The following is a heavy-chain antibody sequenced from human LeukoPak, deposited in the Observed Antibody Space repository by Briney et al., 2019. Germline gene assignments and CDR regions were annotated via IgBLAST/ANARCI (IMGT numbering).Heavy chain of an antibody. Sequence: GGSLRLSCAASGFSFSSSWMDWVHQAPGKGLEWVANIKPDGSDKSYVDSVKGRFTISRDNAKDSLYLEMDSLRVEDTALYYCSRSLNPWGQGALVTVSS. CDR1: GFSFSSSW. CDR3: SRSLNP. V-gene: IGHV3-7*01. J-gene: IGHJ5*02. CDR2: IKPDGSDK.